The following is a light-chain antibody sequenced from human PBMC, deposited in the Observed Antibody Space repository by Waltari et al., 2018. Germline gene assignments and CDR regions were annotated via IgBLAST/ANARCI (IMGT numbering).Light chain of an antibody. CDR2: WAS. CDR1: QSVLCSNNNKNY. J-gene: IGKJ1*01. CDR3: QQYRSTLWT. V-gene: IGKV4-1*01. Sequence: DIVMTQSPDSLAVSLGARATINCKSSQSVLCSNNNKNYLAWYQQKTGQPPKLLFYWASTRESGVPDRFSGSGSGTDFTLTISSLQAEDVAVYYCQQYRSTLWTFGQGTRVEIK.